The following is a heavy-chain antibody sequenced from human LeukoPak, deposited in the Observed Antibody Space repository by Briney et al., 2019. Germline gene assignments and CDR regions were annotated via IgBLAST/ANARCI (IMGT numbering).Heavy chain of an antibody. D-gene: IGHD1-26*01. Sequence: SETLSLTCTVSGGSISSYYWSWIRQPPGKGPEWIGYIYYSGSTNYNPSLKSRVTISVDTSKNQFSLKLSSVTAADTAVYYCAREASGSYFDYWGQGTLVTVSS. CDR1: GGSISSYY. CDR2: IYYSGST. CDR3: AREASGSYFDY. J-gene: IGHJ4*02. V-gene: IGHV4-59*01.